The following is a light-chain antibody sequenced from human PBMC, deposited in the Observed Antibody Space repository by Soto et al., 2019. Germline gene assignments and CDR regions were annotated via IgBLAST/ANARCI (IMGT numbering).Light chain of an antibody. V-gene: IGKV1-5*03. CDR2: KAS. CDR3: QKYNNWPTWT. CDR1: QTISSW. J-gene: IGKJ1*01. Sequence: DIQMTQSPSTLSGSVGDRVTITCRASQTISSWLAWYQQKPGKAPKLLIYKASTLKSGVPDRFSGSGSGTEFTLTISRLQSEDFAVYYCQKYNNWPTWTFGQGTKVDIK.